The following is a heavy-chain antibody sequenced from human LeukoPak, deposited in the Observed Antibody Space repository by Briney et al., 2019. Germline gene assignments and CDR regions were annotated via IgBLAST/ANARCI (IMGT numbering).Heavy chain of an antibody. Sequence: GSLRLSCAVSGFTFSSYWMSWFRQAPGKGLEWVANINQDGSQKFSVDSVMGRFTISRDNAKNSLSLQMNSLRVEDTAVYYCARDWFDGDYDRFDYWGQGTLVTVSS. CDR3: ARDWFDGDYDRFDY. CDR1: GFTFSSYW. D-gene: IGHD4-17*01. J-gene: IGHJ4*02. V-gene: IGHV3-7*03. CDR2: INQDGSQK.